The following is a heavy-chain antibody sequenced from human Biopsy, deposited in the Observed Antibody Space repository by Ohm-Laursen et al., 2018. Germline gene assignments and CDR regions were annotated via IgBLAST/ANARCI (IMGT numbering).Heavy chain of an antibody. CDR1: GDSIRNYY. J-gene: IGHJ3*02. D-gene: IGHD1-26*01. V-gene: IGHV4-4*07. Sequence: GTLSLTCPVSGDSIRNYYWSWIRQASGKGLEWIGRIYPGGGTIYNPSLKSRVTMSVDTSKNHFSLNLNSVTAADTAVYYCAGIVLGPTNDAFDIWGQGTMVTVSS. CDR3: AGIVLGPTNDAFDI. CDR2: IYPGGGT.